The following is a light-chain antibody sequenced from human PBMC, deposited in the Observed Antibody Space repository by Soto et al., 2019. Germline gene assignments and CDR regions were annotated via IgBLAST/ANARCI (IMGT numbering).Light chain of an antibody. V-gene: IGKV3-20*01. CDR3: QQYVSSPWT. J-gene: IGKJ1*01. Sequence: EIVLTQSPGTLSLSPGERGTLSCRASQSVSSSFLAWYQQRRGQAPRLLLYGTSTMATGIPDRFSGSGSGTDFTLTIPRLEPEDFAVYYCQQYVSSPWTFGQGTTVEV. CDR1: QSVSSSF. CDR2: GTS.